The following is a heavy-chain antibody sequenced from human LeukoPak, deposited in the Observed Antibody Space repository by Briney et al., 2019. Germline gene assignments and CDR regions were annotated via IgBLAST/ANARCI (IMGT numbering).Heavy chain of an antibody. J-gene: IGHJ4*02. D-gene: IGHD6-13*01. V-gene: IGHV4-34*01. Sequence: SETLSLTCAVYGGSFSGYYWSWIRQPPGKGLEWIGEINHSGSTNYNPSLKSRVTISVDTSKNQFSLKLSSVTAADTAVYNCARDSSSGQYWGQGTLVTVSS. CDR2: INHSGST. CDR3: ARDSSSGQY. CDR1: GGSFSGYY.